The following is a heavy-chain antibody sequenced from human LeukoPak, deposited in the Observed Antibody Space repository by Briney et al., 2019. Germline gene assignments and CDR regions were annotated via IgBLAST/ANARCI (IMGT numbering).Heavy chain of an antibody. J-gene: IGHJ4*02. D-gene: IGHD2-15*01. CDR2: ISAYNGNT. CDR1: GYTFTSYG. CDR3: ARDLGYCSGGSCYSGPFDY. Sequence: GASVKVSCKASGYTFTSYGISWVRQAPGQGLEWMGWISAYNGNTNYAQKLQGRVTMTTDTSTSTAYMELRSLRSDDTAVYYCARDLGYCSGGSCYSGPFDYWGQGTLVTVSS. V-gene: IGHV1-18*01.